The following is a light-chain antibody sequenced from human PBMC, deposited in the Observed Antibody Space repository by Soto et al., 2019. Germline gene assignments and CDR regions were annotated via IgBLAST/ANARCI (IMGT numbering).Light chain of an antibody. V-gene: IGLV1-47*01. CDR2: RNN. CDR1: NSNIGNNY. CDR3: ATWDDSLSGRV. Sequence: QPVLTQPPSASGTPGQRVTISCSGSNSNIGNNYVYWYHQLPGTAPQLLIYRNNQRPSGVPDRFSGSKSGTSASLAISGLRSEDVADYYCATWDDSLSGRVFGGGTKLTVL. J-gene: IGLJ2*01.